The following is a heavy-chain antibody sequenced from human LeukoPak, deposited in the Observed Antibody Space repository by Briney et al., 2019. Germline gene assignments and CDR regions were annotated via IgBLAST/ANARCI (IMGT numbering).Heavy chain of an antibody. V-gene: IGHV3-21*01. J-gene: IGHJ4*02. CDR3: AKDGSRNFDY. Sequence: PGGSLRLSCAASGFTFSSYSMNWVRQAPGKGLEWVSSISSSSSYIYYADSVKGRFTISRDNSKNTLYLQMNSLRAEDTAVYYCAKDGSRNFDYWGQGTLVTVSS. D-gene: IGHD5-12*01. CDR2: ISSSSSYI. CDR1: GFTFSSYS.